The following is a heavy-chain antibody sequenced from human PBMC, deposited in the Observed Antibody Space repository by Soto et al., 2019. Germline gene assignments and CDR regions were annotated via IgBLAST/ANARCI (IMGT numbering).Heavy chain of an antibody. V-gene: IGHV3-30*18. CDR1: GFTFSSYG. CDR2: ISYDGSNK. D-gene: IGHD7-27*01. Sequence: GGSLRLSCAASGFTFSSYGMHRVRQAPGKGLEWVALISYDGSNKYYEDSVKGRFTISRDNSKNTLYLQMNSLRAEDTAVYYCAKLYPAGTETYLGGFDYWGQGALVTVSS. CDR3: AKLYPAGTETYLGGFDY. J-gene: IGHJ4*02.